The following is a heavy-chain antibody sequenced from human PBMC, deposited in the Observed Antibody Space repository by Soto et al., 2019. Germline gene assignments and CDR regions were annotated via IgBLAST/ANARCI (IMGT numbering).Heavy chain of an antibody. V-gene: IGHV4-30-4*01. CDR1: GGSISSGDYY. Sequence: QVQLQESGPGLVKPSQTLSLTCTVSGGSISSGDYYWSWIRQPPGKGLEWIGYIYYSGRTYYNPSLKRRATLSVDTSNNQSSVMPGSVPAADAAVSSSARGVDGSGSYDPNNWFDPWGQGTLVTVSS. J-gene: IGHJ5*02. CDR3: ARGVDGSGSYDPNNWFDP. D-gene: IGHD3-10*01. CDR2: IYYSGRT.